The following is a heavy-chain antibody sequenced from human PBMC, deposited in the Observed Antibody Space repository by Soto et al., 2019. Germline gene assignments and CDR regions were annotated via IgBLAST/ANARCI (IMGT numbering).Heavy chain of an antibody. J-gene: IGHJ4*02. Sequence: QVQLQESGPGLVKPSQTLSLTCSVSGGSISSGGYYWSWIRQHPGKGLELIGYIYYSVSTYYNPSLKSRLSISLDTSKNQFFLKLNSVTAADTAVYYCARIWGYGGNSRFDYWGQGTLVIASS. CDR2: IYYSVST. CDR1: GGSISSGGYY. CDR3: ARIWGYGGNSRFDY. D-gene: IGHD4-17*01. V-gene: IGHV4-31*03.